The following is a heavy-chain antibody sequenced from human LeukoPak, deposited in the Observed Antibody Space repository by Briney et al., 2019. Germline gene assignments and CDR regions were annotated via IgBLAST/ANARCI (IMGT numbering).Heavy chain of an antibody. Sequence: ASVKVSCKASGYTFTSYYIHLVRQAPGQGLEWMGIINPSGGSPTYTQKFQGRVTMTSDTSTSTVYMELRSLRSEDTAVYYCARDFIDDSSSFIDYWGQGTLVTVSS. J-gene: IGHJ4*02. V-gene: IGHV1-46*01. CDR3: ARDFIDDSSSFIDY. CDR1: GYTFTSYY. CDR2: INPSGGSP. D-gene: IGHD3-22*01.